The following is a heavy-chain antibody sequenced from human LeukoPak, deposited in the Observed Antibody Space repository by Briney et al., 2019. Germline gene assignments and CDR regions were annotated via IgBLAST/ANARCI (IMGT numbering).Heavy chain of an antibody. CDR3: AKGYCSSTSCCLDY. CDR1: GFTFDDYA. J-gene: IGHJ4*02. CDR2: ISWNSGSI. D-gene: IGHD2-2*01. V-gene: IGHV3-9*03. Sequence: GGSLRLSCAASGFTFDDYAMYWVRQAPGKGLEWVSGISWNSGSIGYADSVKGRFTISRDNAKNSLYLQMNSLRAEDMALYYCAKGYCSSTSCCLDYWGQGTLVTVSS.